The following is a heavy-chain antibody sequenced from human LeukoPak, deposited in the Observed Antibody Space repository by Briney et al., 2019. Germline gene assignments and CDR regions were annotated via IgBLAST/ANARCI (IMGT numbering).Heavy chain of an antibody. V-gene: IGHV3-23*01. CDR2: ISGSGGST. CDR1: GFTFSSYA. D-gene: IGHD1-26*01. CDR3: ARGVGAAFLGYYYYYGMDV. J-gene: IGHJ6*02. Sequence: GGSLRLSCAASGFTFSSYAMSWVRQAPGKGLEWVSAISGSGGSTYYADSVKGRFTISRDNAENSLYLQMNSLRADDTAVYYCARGVGAAFLGYYYYYGMDVWGQGTTVTVSS.